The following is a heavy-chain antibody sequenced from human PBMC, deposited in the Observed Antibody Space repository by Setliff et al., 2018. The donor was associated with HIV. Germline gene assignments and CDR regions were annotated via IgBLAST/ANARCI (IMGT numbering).Heavy chain of an antibody. CDR3: ARGLWLNYYYMDV. J-gene: IGHJ6*03. V-gene: IGHV3-11*04. Sequence: PGGSLRLSCAASGFTFGDYYMSWIRQAPGKGLEWVSYISSSGSTKYYADSVKGRFTISRDNAKNSLYLQMNSLRAEDTAVYYCARGLWLNYYYMDVWGEGTTVTVS. CDR1: GFTFGDYY. CDR2: ISSSGSTK. D-gene: IGHD5-18*01.